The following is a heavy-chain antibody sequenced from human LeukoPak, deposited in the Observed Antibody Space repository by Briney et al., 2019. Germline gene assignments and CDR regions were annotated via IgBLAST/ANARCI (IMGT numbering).Heavy chain of an antibody. V-gene: IGHV4-34*01. CDR2: INHSGST. Sequence: PSETLSLTCAVYGGSFSGYYWSWIRQPPGKGLEWIGEINHSGSTNYNPSLKSRVTISVDTSKNQFSLKLRSVTAADTAVYYCARVKNVLRLNAFDIWGQGTMVTVSS. CDR3: ARVKNVLRLNAFDI. J-gene: IGHJ3*02. CDR1: GGSFSGYY. D-gene: IGHD3-3*01.